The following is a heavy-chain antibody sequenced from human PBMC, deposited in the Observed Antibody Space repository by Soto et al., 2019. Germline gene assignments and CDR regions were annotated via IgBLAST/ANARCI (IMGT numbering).Heavy chain of an antibody. J-gene: IGHJ6*02. Sequence: NPGGSLRLSCAASGFTFSSYSMNWVRQAPGKGLEWVSSISSSSSYIYYADSVKGRFTISRDNAKNSLYLQMNSLRAEDTAVYYCARDDYDILTGPGDYYYYGMDVWGQGTTVTVSS. CDR2: ISSSSSYI. CDR1: GFTFSSYS. V-gene: IGHV3-21*01. D-gene: IGHD3-9*01. CDR3: ARDDYDILTGPGDYYYYGMDV.